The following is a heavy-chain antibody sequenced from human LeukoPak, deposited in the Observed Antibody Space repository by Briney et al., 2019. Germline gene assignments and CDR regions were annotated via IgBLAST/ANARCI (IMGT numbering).Heavy chain of an antibody. CDR1: GGSISGYY. D-gene: IGHD5-24*01. CDR2: IPYSGST. Sequence: SETLSLTCTVSGGSISGYYWSWIRQPPGKRLEWIGYIPYSGSTNYNPSLKSRVTISVDTSKNQFSLKLSSVTAADTAVYYCARGGDGYFYYWGQGTLVTVSS. V-gene: IGHV4-59*01. J-gene: IGHJ4*02. CDR3: ARGGDGYFYY.